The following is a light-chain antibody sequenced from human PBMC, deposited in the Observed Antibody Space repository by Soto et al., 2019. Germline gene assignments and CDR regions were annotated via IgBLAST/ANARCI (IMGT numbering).Light chain of an antibody. V-gene: IGKV3-20*01. CDR2: GAY. CDR1: QSVSSSY. Sequence: EIVLTQSPGTLSLSPGERATLSCRASQSVSSSYLAWYQQKPGQAPRLLIYGAYRRATGIPARFSGSGSGTELTLTISSLQSEDFAVYYCQQYGSSITFGQGTRLEIK. J-gene: IGKJ5*01. CDR3: QQYGSSIT.